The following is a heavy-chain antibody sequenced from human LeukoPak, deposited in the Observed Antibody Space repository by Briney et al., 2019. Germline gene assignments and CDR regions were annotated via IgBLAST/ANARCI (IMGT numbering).Heavy chain of an antibody. CDR1: GGSISSYY. CDR2: VYYSRST. Sequence: PSETLSLTCTVSGGSISSYYWSWIRQPPGKGLEWIGYVYYSRSTYYNPSLKSRVTISVDTSKKQFSLKLTSVTTADTAVYYCARGQDLRGSPTIYPFDYWGQGTLVTVSS. CDR3: ARGQDLRGSPTIYPFDY. V-gene: IGHV4-59*01. J-gene: IGHJ4*02. D-gene: IGHD3-9*01.